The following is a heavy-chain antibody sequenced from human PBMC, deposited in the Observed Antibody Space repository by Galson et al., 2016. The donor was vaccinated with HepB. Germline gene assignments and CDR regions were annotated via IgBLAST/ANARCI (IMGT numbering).Heavy chain of an antibody. CDR3: AIGEMAYDSWSGYSSYYMDV. Sequence: TLSLTCTVSGGSISSGGSYWSWIRQHPGKGLEWIVYMYYSGITYYNPSLKSRVNISLDTSKNQFSLKLSSVTAAETAVYYCAIGEMAYDSWSGYSSYYMDVWGKGTTVIVSS. D-gene: IGHD3-3*01. J-gene: IGHJ6*03. CDR1: GGSISSGGSY. CDR2: MYYSGIT. V-gene: IGHV4-31*03.